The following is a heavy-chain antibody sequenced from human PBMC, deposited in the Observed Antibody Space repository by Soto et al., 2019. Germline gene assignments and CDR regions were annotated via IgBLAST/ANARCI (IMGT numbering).Heavy chain of an antibody. V-gene: IGHV1-18*01. Sequence: GASVKVSCKASGYTFTTYPISWVRQAPGQGLEWMGWISAYTGNTDYAQNLQGRVSMTTDTSTSTAYMDLRSLRSDDTAVYFCARAVETSGCGYIDYWGQGTLVTVSS. CDR1: GYTFTTYP. CDR2: ISAYTGNT. CDR3: ARAVETSGCGYIDY. J-gene: IGHJ4*02. D-gene: IGHD3-22*01.